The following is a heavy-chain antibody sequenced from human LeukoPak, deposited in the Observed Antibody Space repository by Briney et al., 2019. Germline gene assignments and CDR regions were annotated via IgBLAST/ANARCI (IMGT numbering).Heavy chain of an antibody. Sequence: SVKVSCKASGGTFSSYAINWVRQAPGQGLKWMGGIIPIFGTANYAQKFQGRVTITADESTSTAYMELSSLRSEDTALYYCAREHSSSSSFDYWGQGTLVTVSS. D-gene: IGHD6-6*01. CDR2: IIPIFGTA. CDR3: AREHSSSSSFDY. J-gene: IGHJ4*02. CDR1: GGTFSSYA. V-gene: IGHV1-69*13.